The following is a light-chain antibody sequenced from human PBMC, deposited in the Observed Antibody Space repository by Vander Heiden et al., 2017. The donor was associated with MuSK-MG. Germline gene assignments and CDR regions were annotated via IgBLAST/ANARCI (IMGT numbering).Light chain of an antibody. Sequence: DIQMTQSPSSLSASVGDRVTITCRASQGISNYLAWYQQKPGKVPSRFSGSGSGTDFTLTISSLQPEDVATYYCQKDNSAPYTFGQGTKLXIK. CDR3: QKDNSAPYT. CDR1: QGISNY. V-gene: IGKV1-27*01. J-gene: IGKJ2*01.